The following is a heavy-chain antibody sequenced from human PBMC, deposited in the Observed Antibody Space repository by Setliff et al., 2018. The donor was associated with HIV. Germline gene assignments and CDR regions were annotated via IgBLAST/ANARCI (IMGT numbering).Heavy chain of an antibody. V-gene: IGHV1-2*02. CDR2: VNPNSGDA. J-gene: IGHJ6*02. CDR1: GYTFTGHY. D-gene: IGHD3-10*01. Sequence: ASVKVSCKASGYTFTGHYLHWVRQAPGQGLEWLGWVNPNSGDAIYAQNFQGRVTMTRDTSINAAYTELRALRSDDTAVYYCARNFGLSPSGKYYYYYGMDIWGQGTTVTVSS. CDR3: ARNFGLSPSGKYYYYYGMDI.